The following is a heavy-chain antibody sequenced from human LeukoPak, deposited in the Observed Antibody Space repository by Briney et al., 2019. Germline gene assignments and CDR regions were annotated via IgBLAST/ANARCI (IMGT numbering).Heavy chain of an antibody. J-gene: IGHJ4*02. CDR1: GFTVSSNY. Sequence: RSLRLSCAASGFTVSSNYMSWVRQAPGKGLEWVSVIYSGGSTYYADSVKGRFTISRDNSKNTLYLQMNSLRAEDTAVYYCARATGSGSYWGYYFDYWGQGTLVTVSS. V-gene: IGHV3-53*01. CDR2: IYSGGST. CDR3: ARATGSGSYWGYYFDY. D-gene: IGHD1-26*01.